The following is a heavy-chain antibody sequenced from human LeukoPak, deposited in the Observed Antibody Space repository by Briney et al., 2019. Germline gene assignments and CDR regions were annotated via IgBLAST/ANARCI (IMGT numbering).Heavy chain of an antibody. CDR2: INHSGST. J-gene: IGHJ4*02. V-gene: IGHV4-34*01. CDR1: GGSFSGYY. Sequence: PSETLSLTCAVYGGSFSGYYWSWIRQPPGKGLEWIGEINHSGSTNYNPSLKSRVTISVDTSKNQFSLKLSSVTAADTAVYYCARGPPLYYYDSSGCRFDYWGQGTLVTLSS. D-gene: IGHD3-22*01. CDR3: ARGPPLYYYDSSGCRFDY.